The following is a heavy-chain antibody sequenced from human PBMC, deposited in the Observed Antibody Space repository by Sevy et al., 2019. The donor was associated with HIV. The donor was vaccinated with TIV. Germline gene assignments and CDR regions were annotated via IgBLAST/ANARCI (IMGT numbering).Heavy chain of an antibody. CDR1: GYTFSSYT. CDR3: ARAFCTGGRCYSLTY. D-gene: IGHD2-15*01. J-gene: IGHJ4*02. V-gene: IGHV1-18*01. CDR2: ISPFNGDT. Sequence: ASVNVSCKASGYTFSSYTITWVRQAPGQGLEWLGWISPFNGDTNYAQKLQGRVTMTTDTSTGTAYMELRSLRSGDTAVYYCARAFCTGGRCYSLTYWGQGTLVTVSS.